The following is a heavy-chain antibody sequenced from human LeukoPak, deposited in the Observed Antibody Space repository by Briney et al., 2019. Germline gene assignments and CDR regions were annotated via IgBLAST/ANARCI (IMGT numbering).Heavy chain of an antibody. V-gene: IGHV4-61*02. CDR1: GDSISSGSYY. J-gene: IGHJ4*02. Sequence: KTSETLSLTCTVSGDSISSGSYYWSWIRQPAGKGLEWIGLVYTTGSTNYNPSLKSRVTISVDTSKNQFSLNLTSVTAADTALYYCARKFDFWGQGTLVTVSS. CDR3: ARKFDF. CDR2: VYTTGST.